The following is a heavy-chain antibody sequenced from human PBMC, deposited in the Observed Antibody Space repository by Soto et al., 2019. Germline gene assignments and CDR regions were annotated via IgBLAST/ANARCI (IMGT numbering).Heavy chain of an antibody. D-gene: IGHD2-15*01. V-gene: IGHV3-30-3*01. CDR2: ISYDGSNK. J-gene: IGHJ6*02. Sequence: QVQLVESGGGVVQPGRSLRLSCAASGFTFSSYAMHWVRQAPGKGLEWVAVISYDGSNKYYADSVKGRFTISRDNSKNTLYLQMNSLRAEDTAVYYCARGYCSGGSCYSYYYYGMDLWGQGATVTVSS. CDR1: GFTFSSYA. CDR3: ARGYCSGGSCYSYYYYGMDL.